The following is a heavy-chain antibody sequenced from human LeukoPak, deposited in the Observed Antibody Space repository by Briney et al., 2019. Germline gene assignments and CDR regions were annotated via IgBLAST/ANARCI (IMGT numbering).Heavy chain of an antibody. J-gene: IGHJ6*02. CDR3: AREGALGYYGSGSNGMDV. D-gene: IGHD3-10*01. CDR1: GGSISSYY. Sequence: SPSETLSLTCTVSGGSISSYYWSWIRQPPGKGLEWIGYIYYSGSTNYNPSLKSRVTISVDTSKNQFSLKLSSVTAADTAVYYCAREGALGYYGSGSNGMDVWGQGTTVTVSS. V-gene: IGHV4-59*12. CDR2: IYYSGST.